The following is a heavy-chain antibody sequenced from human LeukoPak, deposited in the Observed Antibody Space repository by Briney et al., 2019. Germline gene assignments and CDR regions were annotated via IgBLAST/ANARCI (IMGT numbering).Heavy chain of an antibody. D-gene: IGHD2-15*01. CDR2: ISSSSSYI. V-gene: IGHV3-21*01. Sequence: GGSLRLSCAASGFTFSSYSMNWVRQAPGKGLEWVSSISSSSSYIYYADSVKGRFTISRDNAKNSLYLQMNSLRAEDTAVYYCARGLGTSKKTRLYCSGGSCSSWVSFKMDVWGKGTTVTVSS. CDR3: ARGLGTSKKTRLYCSGGSCSSWVSFKMDV. J-gene: IGHJ6*04. CDR1: GFTFSSYS.